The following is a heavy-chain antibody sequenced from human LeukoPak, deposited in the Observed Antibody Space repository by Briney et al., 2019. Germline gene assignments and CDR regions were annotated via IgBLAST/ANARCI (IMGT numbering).Heavy chain of an antibody. D-gene: IGHD3-10*01. Sequence: SETLSLTCTVSGGSISSYYWSWIRQPPGKGLEWIGYIYYSGSTNYNPSLKSRVTISVDTSKNQFSLKLSSVTAADTAVYYCAAYGSGKGNFDYWGQGTLVTVSS. CDR2: IYYSGST. V-gene: IGHV4-59*01. J-gene: IGHJ4*02. CDR1: GGSISSYY. CDR3: AAYGSGKGNFDY.